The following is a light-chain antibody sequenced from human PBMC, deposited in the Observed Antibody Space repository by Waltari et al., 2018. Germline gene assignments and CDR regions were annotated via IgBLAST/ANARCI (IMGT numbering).Light chain of an antibody. J-gene: IGLJ3*02. Sequence: QAVLTQPASLSASPGASASLTFTLRSDINVATYKIYWYQQRPGSPPQFLLKYRSDSSNERGSGVPSRFSGSRDTSANAGILLISGLQSEDEADYYCMILHNNAVVFGGGTTLTVL. CDR3: MILHNNAVV. CDR1: SDINVATYK. CDR2: YRSDSSN. V-gene: IGLV5-45*01.